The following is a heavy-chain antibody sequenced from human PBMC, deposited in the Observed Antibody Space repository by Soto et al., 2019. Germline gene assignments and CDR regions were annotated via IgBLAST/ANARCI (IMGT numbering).Heavy chain of an antibody. D-gene: IGHD3-10*01. CDR3: VADTLQKAV. J-gene: IGHJ4*02. CDR2: IVVGNSKT. V-gene: IGHV1-58*01. Sequence: GASVKVSCKTSGFTFTTSAVQWVRQARGQRLEWIGWIVVGNSKTNYAQKFQDRVTITRDTSTSTSYLEMSSLTSADTAVYYCVADTLQKAVWGQGTLVTVSS. CDR1: GFTFTTSA.